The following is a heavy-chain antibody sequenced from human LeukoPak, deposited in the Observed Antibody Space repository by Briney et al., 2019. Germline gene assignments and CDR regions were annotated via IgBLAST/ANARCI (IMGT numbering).Heavy chain of an antibody. CDR1: GGSFSGYY. CDR2: INHSGST. Sequence: PSETLSLTCAVYGGSFSGYYWSWIRQPPGKGLEWIGEINHSGSTNYNPSLKSRVTISVDTSKNQFSLKLSSVTAADTAVYYCASDDSSSAFDIWGQGTMVTASS. CDR3: ASDDSSSAFDI. V-gene: IGHV4-34*01. J-gene: IGHJ3*02. D-gene: IGHD6-13*01.